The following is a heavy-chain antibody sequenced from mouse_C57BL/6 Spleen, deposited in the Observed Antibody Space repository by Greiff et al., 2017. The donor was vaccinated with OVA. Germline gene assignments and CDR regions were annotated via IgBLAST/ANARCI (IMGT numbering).Heavy chain of an antibody. CDR2: IYPGDGDT. CDR1: GYAFSSYW. Sequence: VQLQQSGAELVKPGASVKISCKASGYAFSSYWMNWVKQRPGKGLEWIGQIYPGDGDTNYNGKFKGKATLTADKSSSTAYMQLSSLTSEDSAVYFCARREVYDYDGAMDYWGQGTSVTVSS. CDR3: ARREVYDYDGAMDY. V-gene: IGHV1-80*01. D-gene: IGHD2-4*01. J-gene: IGHJ4*01.